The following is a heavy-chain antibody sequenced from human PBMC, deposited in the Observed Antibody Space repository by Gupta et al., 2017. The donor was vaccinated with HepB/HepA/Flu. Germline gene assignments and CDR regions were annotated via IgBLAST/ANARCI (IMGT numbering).Heavy chain of an antibody. Sequence: EVQLVESGGGLVQPGRSLRLSCAASGFTFDDYAMHWVRQAPGKGLEWVSGISWNSGSIGYADSVKGRFTISRDNAKNSLYLQMNSLRAEDTALYYCAKAEFDYWGQGTLVTVSS. J-gene: IGHJ4*02. CDR2: ISWNSGSI. CDR1: GFTFDDYA. V-gene: IGHV3-9*01. CDR3: AKAEFDY.